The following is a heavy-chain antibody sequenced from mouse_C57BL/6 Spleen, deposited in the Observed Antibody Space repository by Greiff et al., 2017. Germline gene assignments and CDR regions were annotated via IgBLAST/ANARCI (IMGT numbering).Heavy chain of an antibody. CDR2: ISSGGDYI. J-gene: IGHJ2*01. V-gene: IGHV5-9-1*02. D-gene: IGHD1-1*01. Sequence: EVMLVESGEGLVKPGGSLKLSCAASGFTFSSYAMSWVRQTPEKRLEWVAYISSGGDYIYYADTVKGRFTISRDNARNTLYLQMSSLKSEDTAMYYCTRGSYYGSSYGYFDYWGQGTTLTVSS. CDR1: GFTFSSYA. CDR3: TRGSYYGSSYGYFDY.